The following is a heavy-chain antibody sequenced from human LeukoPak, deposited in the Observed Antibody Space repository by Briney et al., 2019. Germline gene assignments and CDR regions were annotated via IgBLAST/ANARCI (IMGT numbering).Heavy chain of an antibody. V-gene: IGHV1-69*04. CDR2: IIPILGIA. Sequence: SVKVTCKASGGTLSSYAISWVRQAPGQGLEWMGRIIPILGIANYAQKFQRRVTITADKSTSTAYMELSSLRPEDTAVYYCATGRPFLVFDYWGQGTLVTVSS. D-gene: IGHD3-3*01. CDR3: ATGRPFLVFDY. J-gene: IGHJ4*02. CDR1: GGTLSSYA.